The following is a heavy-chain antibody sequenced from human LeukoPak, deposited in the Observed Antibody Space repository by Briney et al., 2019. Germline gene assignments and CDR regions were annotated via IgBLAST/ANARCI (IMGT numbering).Heavy chain of an antibody. CDR1: GGSISSGGYS. V-gene: IGHV4-30-2*01. CDR3: ARGLTQGAFDI. J-gene: IGHJ3*02. D-gene: IGHD2-21*02. CDR2: IYHSGST. Sequence: SQTLSLTCAVSGGSISSGGYSWSWIRQPPGKGLEWIGYIYHSGSTYYNPSLKSRVTISVDRSKNQFSLKLSSVTAADTAVYYCARGLTQGAFDIWGQGTMVTVSS.